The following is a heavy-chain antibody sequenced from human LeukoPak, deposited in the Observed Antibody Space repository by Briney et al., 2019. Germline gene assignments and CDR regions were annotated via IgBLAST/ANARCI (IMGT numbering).Heavy chain of an antibody. V-gene: IGHV4-59*11. CDR1: GGSINSHY. D-gene: IGHD6-13*01. CDR3: ASRPADSTWYGVFDY. Sequence: SETLSLTCTVSGGSINSHYWSWIRQPPGKGLEWIGYVFYPGSTNYNPSLKRRVTMSLDTSRDQFSLRLTSVTAADTAIYYCASRPADSTWYGVFDYWSQGTLVTVSS. CDR2: VFYPGST. J-gene: IGHJ4*02.